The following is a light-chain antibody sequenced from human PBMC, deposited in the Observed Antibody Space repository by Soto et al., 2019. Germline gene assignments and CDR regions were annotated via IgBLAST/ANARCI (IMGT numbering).Light chain of an antibody. V-gene: IGKV3-15*01. CDR1: QSISRS. J-gene: IGKJ2*01. Sequence: IVLTQSPAILSVSPGERATLSCRASQSISRSLAWYQQKPGQAPRLLISDASTRATGIPARFSGSGSGTEFTLTISSLQSEDFALYYCHQYNSWPPGTLGQGTKVDIK. CDR2: DAS. CDR3: HQYNSWPPGT.